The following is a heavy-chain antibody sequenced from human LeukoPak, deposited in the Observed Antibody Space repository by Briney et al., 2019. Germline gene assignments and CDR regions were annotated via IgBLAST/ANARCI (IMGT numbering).Heavy chain of an antibody. CDR1: GFTFSNYW. CDR2: IKQDGSEK. D-gene: IGHD3-16*01. J-gene: IGHJ3*02. Sequence: GGSLRLSCAVSGFTFSNYWMSWVRQAPGKGLEWVANIKQDGSEKVYVDSVKGRFTISTDNAKTSLYLQMNSLRAEDTAVYYCASSYGSALDIWGQGTMVSVSS. CDR3: ASSYGSALDI. V-gene: IGHV3-7*01.